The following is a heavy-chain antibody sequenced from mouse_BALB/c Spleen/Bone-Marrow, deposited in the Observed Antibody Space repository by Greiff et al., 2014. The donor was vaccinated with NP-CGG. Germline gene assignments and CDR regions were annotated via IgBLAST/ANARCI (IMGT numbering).Heavy chain of an antibody. V-gene: IGHV5-4*02. CDR3: ARTYRPFALDY. J-gene: IGHJ4*01. CDR1: GFTFSDYY. D-gene: IGHD2-14*01. Sequence: VQLKESGGGLVKPGGSLKLSCAASGFTFSDYYMYWVRQTPEKRLEWVATISDGGSYTDYPGSVKGRFTVSRDNAKNNLYLQMSSLKSEGTAMYFCARTYRPFALDYWGQGTSVTVSS. CDR2: ISDGGSYT.